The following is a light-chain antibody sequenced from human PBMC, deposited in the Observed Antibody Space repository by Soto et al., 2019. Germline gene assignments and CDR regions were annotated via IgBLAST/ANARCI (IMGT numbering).Light chain of an antibody. V-gene: IGKV1-33*01. Sequence: DVQMTQSPSSLSASVGDRVTITCQASHAISDYLNWYQHKPGEAPKLLIYDAYKLEAGVRSRFSGRGSGKEFTFSISSLQTEDIATYYCQQYDNVTLTFGGGTKVEIK. CDR2: DAY. CDR1: HAISDY. J-gene: IGKJ4*01. CDR3: QQYDNVTLT.